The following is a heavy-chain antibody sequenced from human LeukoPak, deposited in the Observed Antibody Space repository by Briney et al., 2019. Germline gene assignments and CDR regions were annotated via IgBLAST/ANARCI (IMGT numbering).Heavy chain of an antibody. D-gene: IGHD2-15*01. V-gene: IGHV1-18*01. J-gene: IGHJ4*02. Sequence: ASVKVSCKASGYTFTNYGISWVRQAPGQGLEWMGWISAYNGNTNYAQKFQGRVTMTTDTSTSTAYMELRSLRSDDTAVYYCAKAGAVVVVAAKYFDYWGQGTLVTVSS. CDR3: AKAGAVVVVAAKYFDY. CDR1: GYTFTNYG. CDR2: ISAYNGNT.